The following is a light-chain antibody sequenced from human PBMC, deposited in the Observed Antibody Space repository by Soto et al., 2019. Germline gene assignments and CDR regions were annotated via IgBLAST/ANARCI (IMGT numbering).Light chain of an antibody. J-gene: IGKJ2*01. CDR2: DAT. CDR1: QSVSSY. Sequence: EIVMTQSPATLSVSLGERVTLSCRASQSVSSYLAWSQQKPGQAPSLLISDATTRATDIPDRFSGSRSGTDFTLTISSLHFTALAVYYCLQYSTWPPLYTFGQGTKLEIK. CDR3: LQYSTWPPLYT. V-gene: IGKV3-15*01.